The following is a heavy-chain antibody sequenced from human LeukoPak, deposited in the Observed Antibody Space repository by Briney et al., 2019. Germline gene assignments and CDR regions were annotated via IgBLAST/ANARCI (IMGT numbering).Heavy chain of an antibody. D-gene: IGHD1-1*01. Sequence: PSETLSLTCTVSGGSITSGGYYWNWIRQPPGKDLEWIGYIYHSGSTYYNPSLKSRVTMSVDKSQNQFSLNLSFVTAADTAVYFCARGDTGTLFYLDYWGRGTLVTVSS. V-gene: IGHV4-30-2*01. J-gene: IGHJ4*02. CDR2: IYHSGST. CDR1: GGSITSGGYY. CDR3: ARGDTGTLFYLDY.